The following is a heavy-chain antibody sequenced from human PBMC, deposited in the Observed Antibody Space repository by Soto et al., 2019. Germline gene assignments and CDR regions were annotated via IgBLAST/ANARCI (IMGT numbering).Heavy chain of an antibody. D-gene: IGHD1-1*01. V-gene: IGHV1-69*01. CDR1: GGTFSSYA. CDR3: AREFAELERRRYFQH. Sequence: QVQLVQSGAEVKKPGSSVKVSCKASGGTFSSYAISWVRQAPGQGLEWMGGIIPIFGTANYAQKFQGRVTITADESTSTAYMERSSLRSEDTAVYYCAREFAELERRRYFQHWCQGTLVTVSS. CDR2: IIPIFGTA. J-gene: IGHJ1*01.